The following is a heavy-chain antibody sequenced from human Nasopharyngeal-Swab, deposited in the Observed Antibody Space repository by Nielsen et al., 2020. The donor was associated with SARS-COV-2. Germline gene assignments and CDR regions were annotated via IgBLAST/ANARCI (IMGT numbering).Heavy chain of an antibody. CDR3: ARGGSGWSTTFDY. V-gene: IGHV4-59*01. CDR2: IYYSGST. Sequence: WIRQSPGKGLEWIGYIYYSGSTNYNPSLKSRVTISVDTSKNQFSLKLSSVTAADTAVYYCARGGSGWSTTFDYWGQGTLVTVSS. J-gene: IGHJ4*02. D-gene: IGHD6-19*01.